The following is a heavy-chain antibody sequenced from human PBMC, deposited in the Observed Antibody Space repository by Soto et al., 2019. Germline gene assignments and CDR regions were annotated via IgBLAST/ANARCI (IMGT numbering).Heavy chain of an antibody. D-gene: IGHD3-10*01. CDR2: IKRKIDGETT. CDR3: VTDRGGGMDV. V-gene: IGHV3-15*01. CDR1: GFTFSDAW. J-gene: IGHJ6*01. Sequence: EVQLVESGGGMVMPGGSLRLSCAASGFTFSDAWMTWIRPAPGKGLQCVGRIKRKIDGETTDYAAPVKGRFTISRDDSKNTLYLQMNSLKVEDTAMYYCVTDRGGGMDVWGQGTTVTVSS.